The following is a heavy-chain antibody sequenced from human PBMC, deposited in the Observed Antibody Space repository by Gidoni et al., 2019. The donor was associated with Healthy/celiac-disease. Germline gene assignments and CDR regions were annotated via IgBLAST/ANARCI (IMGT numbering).Heavy chain of an antibody. V-gene: IGHV4-59*01. CDR3: ARVLFDYGDFRGYYYGMDV. CDR1: GGSISSYY. Sequence: QVQLPESGPGLVKPSETLSLPCTVSGGSISSYYWSWIRQPPGKGLEWIGYIYYSGSTNYNPSLKSRVTISVDTSKNQFSLKLSSVTAADTAVYYCARVLFDYGDFRGYYYGMDVWGQGTTVTVSS. J-gene: IGHJ6*02. D-gene: IGHD4-17*01. CDR2: IYYSGST.